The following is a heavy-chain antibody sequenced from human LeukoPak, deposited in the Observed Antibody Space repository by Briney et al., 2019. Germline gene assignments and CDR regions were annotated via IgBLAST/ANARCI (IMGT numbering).Heavy chain of an antibody. CDR3: VKVAPSDYYDTTGYWGDH. V-gene: IGHV3-21*04. D-gene: IGHD3-22*01. Sequence: GGSLRLSCAASGFTFSTYSMNWVRQAPGKGLEWVSSISSSSSYIYYADSVKGRFTISRDNSKNTLYLQMNSLRAEDTAVYYCVKVAPSDYYDTTGYWGDHWGQGTLVTVSS. CDR1: GFTFSTYS. CDR2: ISSSSSYI. J-gene: IGHJ4*02.